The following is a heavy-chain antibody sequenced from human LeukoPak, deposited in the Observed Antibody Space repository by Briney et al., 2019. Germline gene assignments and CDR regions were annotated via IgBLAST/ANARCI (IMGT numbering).Heavy chain of an antibody. CDR1: GFTFDDYA. J-gene: IGHJ4*02. V-gene: IGHV3-9*01. CDR2: ISWNSGSI. Sequence: GGSLRLSCAASGFTFDDYAMHWVRQAPGKGLEWVSGISWNSGSIGYADSVKGRFTISRDNAKNSLYLQMNSLRAEDTAVYYCAKELDYYDSSGLDYWGQGTLVTVSS. CDR3: AKELDYYDSSGLDY. D-gene: IGHD3-22*01.